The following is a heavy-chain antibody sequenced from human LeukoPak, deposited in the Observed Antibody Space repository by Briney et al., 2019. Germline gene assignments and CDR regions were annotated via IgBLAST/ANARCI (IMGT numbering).Heavy chain of an antibody. J-gene: IGHJ3*02. Sequence: GESLKISCKGSGYSFTSYWIGWVRQMPGKGLEWMGITYPGDSDTRYSPSFQGQVTISADKSISTAYLQWSSLKASDTAMYYCARLRFLEWLSPATDAFDIWGQGTMVTVSS. D-gene: IGHD3-3*01. V-gene: IGHV5-51*01. CDR2: TYPGDSDT. CDR1: GYSFTSYW. CDR3: ARLRFLEWLSPATDAFDI.